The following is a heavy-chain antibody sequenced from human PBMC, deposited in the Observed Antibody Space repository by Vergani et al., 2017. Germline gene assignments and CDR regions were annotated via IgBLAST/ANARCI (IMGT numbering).Heavy chain of an antibody. Sequence: EVKLLESGGSLKQPGGSVRLSCAASGFTFSTYATHWVRQATGKGLEWVSALTGGGGSTYYADSFKGRFIISRDNSRDTLYLQMNSLRPEDTATYYCVKDAVSYENFFDSWGQGTLVTVSS. CDR2: LTGGGGST. D-gene: IGHD1-26*01. CDR3: VKDAVSYENFFDS. CDR1: GFTFSTYA. J-gene: IGHJ4*02. V-gene: IGHV3-23*01.